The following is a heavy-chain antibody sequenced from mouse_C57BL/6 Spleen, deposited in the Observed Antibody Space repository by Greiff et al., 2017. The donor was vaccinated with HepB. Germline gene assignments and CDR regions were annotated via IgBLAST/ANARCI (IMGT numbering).Heavy chain of an antibody. CDR3: AGGETAPFDY. V-gene: IGHV1-54*01. CDR2: INPGSGGT. J-gene: IGHJ2*01. CDR1: GYAFTNYL. D-gene: IGHD3-2*01. Sequence: VKLQESGAELVRPGTSVKVSCKASGYAFTNYLIEWVKQRPGQGLEWIGVINPGSGGTNYNEKFKGKATLTADKSSSTAYMQLSSLTSEDSAVYFCAGGETAPFDYWGQGTTLTVSS.